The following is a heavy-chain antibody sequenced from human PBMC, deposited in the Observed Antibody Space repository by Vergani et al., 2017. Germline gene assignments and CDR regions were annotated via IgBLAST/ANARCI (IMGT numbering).Heavy chain of an antibody. CDR2: ISSSSSYI. V-gene: IGHV3-21*01. CDR1: GFTFSSYS. J-gene: IGHJ6*02. CDR3: ARDFGWYCSGGSCYSFLREPVPMDV. Sequence: EVQLVESGGGLVKPGGSLRLSCAASGFTFSSYSMNWVRQAPGKGLEWVSSISSSSSYIYYADSVKGRFTISRDNAKNSLYLQMNSLRAEDTAVYYRARDFGWYCSGGSCYSFLREPVPMDVWGQGTTVTVSS. D-gene: IGHD2-15*01.